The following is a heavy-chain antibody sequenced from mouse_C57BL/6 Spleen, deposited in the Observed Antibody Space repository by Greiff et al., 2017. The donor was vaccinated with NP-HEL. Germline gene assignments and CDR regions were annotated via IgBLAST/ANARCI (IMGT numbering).Heavy chain of an antibody. CDR1: GYTFTSYW. CDR2: IDPSDSYT. J-gene: IGHJ1*03. Sequence: QVQLQQPGAELVMPGASVKLSCKASGYTFTSYWMHWVKQRPGQGLEWIGEIDPSDSYTNYNQKFKGKSTLTVDKSSSTAYMQRSSLTSEASAVYYCARVGGLRRYWYFDVWGTGTTFTVSS. CDR3: ARVGGLRRYWYFDV. V-gene: IGHV1-69*01. D-gene: IGHD2-4*01.